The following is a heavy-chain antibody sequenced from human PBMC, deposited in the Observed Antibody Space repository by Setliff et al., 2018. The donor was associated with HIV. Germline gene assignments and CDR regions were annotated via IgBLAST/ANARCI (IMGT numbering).Heavy chain of an antibody. CDR3: ARIGFAAAGKPSNFDY. CDR1: GGSISSYY. D-gene: IGHD6-13*01. J-gene: IGHJ4*02. CDR2: INHGGST. V-gene: IGHV4-34*01. Sequence: SETLSLTCTVSGGSISSYYWSWIRQSPGEGLEWIGEINHGGSTNYNPSLKSRATISVDTSMNQFSLKLNSVTAADTAMYYCARIGFAAAGKPSNFDYWGQGTLVTVSS.